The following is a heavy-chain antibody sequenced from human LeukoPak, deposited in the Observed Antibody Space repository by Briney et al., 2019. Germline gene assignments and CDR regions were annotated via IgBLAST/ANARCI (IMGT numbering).Heavy chain of an antibody. D-gene: IGHD3-3*01. CDR2: MNPNSGNT. Sequence: ASVKVSCKASGYTFTSYDINWVRQATGQGLEWMGWMNPNSGNTGYAQKFQGRVTITRNTSISTAYMELSSLRSEDTAVYYCARGTRYYDFWSVDPWGQGTLVTVSS. V-gene: IGHV1-8*03. CDR3: ARGTRYYDFWSVDP. J-gene: IGHJ5*02. CDR1: GYTFTSYD.